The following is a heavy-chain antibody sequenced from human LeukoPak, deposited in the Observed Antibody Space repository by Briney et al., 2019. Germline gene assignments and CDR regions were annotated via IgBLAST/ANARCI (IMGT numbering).Heavy chain of an antibody. V-gene: IGHV1-2*04. CDR2: INPNSGGT. D-gene: IGHD3-10*01. J-gene: IGHJ6*02. Sequence: ASVKVSCKASGYTFTGYYMHWVRQAPGQGLEWMGWINPNSGGTNYARKFQGWVTMTRDTSISTAYMELSRLRSDDTAVYYCARADGSGSFYGMDVWGQGTTVTVSS. CDR1: GYTFTGYY. CDR3: ARADGSGSFYGMDV.